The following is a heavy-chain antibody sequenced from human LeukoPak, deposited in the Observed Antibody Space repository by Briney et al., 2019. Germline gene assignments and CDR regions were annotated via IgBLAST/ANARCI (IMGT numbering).Heavy chain of an antibody. Sequence: GGSLRLSCAASGFTFSDYYMSWIRQAPGKGLEWVSYISSSGSTIYYADSVKGRFAISRDNAKNSLYLQMNSLRAEDTAVYYCARVGWGATETTIDTINAFDIWGQGTMVTVSS. CDR3: ARVGWGATETTIDTINAFDI. CDR2: ISSSGSTI. V-gene: IGHV3-11*01. J-gene: IGHJ3*02. D-gene: IGHD1-26*01. CDR1: GFTFSDYY.